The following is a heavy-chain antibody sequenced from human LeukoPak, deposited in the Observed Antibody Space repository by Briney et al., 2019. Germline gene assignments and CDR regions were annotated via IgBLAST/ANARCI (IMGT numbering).Heavy chain of an antibody. J-gene: IGHJ6*03. D-gene: IGHD2-2*01. CDR1: GYTFTSYG. CDR3: ATDVYCSSTSCQPRRFDYYYYMDV. V-gene: IGHV1-18*01. Sequence: ASVKVSCKASGYTFTSYGISWVRQAPGQGLEWMGWIRAYNGNTNYAQKLQGRVTMTTDTSTSTAYMELRSLRSDDTAVYYCATDVYCSSTSCQPRRFDYYYYMDVWGKGTTVTVSS. CDR2: IRAYNGNT.